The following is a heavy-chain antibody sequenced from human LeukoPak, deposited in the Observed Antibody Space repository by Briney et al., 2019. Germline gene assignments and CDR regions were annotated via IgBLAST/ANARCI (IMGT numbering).Heavy chain of an antibody. CDR2: ISWNSGNI. V-gene: IGHV3-9*01. J-gene: IGHJ6*02. CDR1: GFTFDDYA. CDR3: ARDIWCGSTSCYGGMDV. D-gene: IGHD2-2*01. Sequence: PGRSLRLSCAASGFTFDDYAMHWVRQAPGKGLEWVSGISWNSGNIGYADSVKGRFTISRDNAKNSLYLQMNSLRAEDTAVYYCARDIWCGSTSCYGGMDVWGQGTTVTVSS.